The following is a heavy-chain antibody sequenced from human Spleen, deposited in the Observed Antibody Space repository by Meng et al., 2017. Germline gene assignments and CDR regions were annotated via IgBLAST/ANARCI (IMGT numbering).Heavy chain of an antibody. CDR1: GFSLSTTAVI. CDR3: ARLVAGGYSYLDY. V-gene: IGHV2-5*02. J-gene: IGHJ4*02. Sequence: QFALKECGATLVKSRQAVVLTGTFSGFSLSTTAVILGWLRQPTGKELEWLAFNYWDDDEHFSPSLNRIITITKDSYNTQVVLRMTIIDADDTATYCWARLVAGGYSYLDYWGKGTLVTVSS. CDR2: NYWDDDE. D-gene: IGHD3-22*01.